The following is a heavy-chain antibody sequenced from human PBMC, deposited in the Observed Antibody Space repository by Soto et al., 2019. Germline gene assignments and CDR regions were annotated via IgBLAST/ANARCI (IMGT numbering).Heavy chain of an antibody. CDR2: ISAYNGNT. Sequence: ASVKVSCKASGYTFTSYGISWVRQAPGQGLEWMGWISAYNGNTNYAQKLQGRVTMTTDTSTSTAYMELRSLRSDDTAVYYCARDLMTVTTCYYYGMDVWGQGTTVTVSS. J-gene: IGHJ6*02. CDR1: GYTFTSYG. V-gene: IGHV1-18*01. D-gene: IGHD4-17*01. CDR3: ARDLMTVTTCYYYGMDV.